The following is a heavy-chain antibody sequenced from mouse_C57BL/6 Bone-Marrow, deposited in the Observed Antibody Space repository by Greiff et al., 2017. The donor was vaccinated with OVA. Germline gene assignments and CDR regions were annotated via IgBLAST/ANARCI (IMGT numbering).Heavy chain of an antibody. CDR3: ARVGSSSGGFAY. CDR1: GYTFTSYG. CDR2: IYPRSGNT. D-gene: IGHD1-1*01. J-gene: IGHJ3*01. V-gene: IGHV1-81*01. Sequence: VQLQQSGAELARPGASVKLSCKASGYTFTSYGISWVKQRTGQGLEWIGEIYPRSGNTYYNEQFKGKATLTADKSSSTAYMELRSLTTEDSAVYFCARVGSSSGGFAYWGQGTLVTVSA.